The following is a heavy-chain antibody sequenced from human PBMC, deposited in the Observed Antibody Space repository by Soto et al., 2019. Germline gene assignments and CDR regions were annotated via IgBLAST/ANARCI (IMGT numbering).Heavy chain of an antibody. Sequence: QVQLVQSGAEVKKPGASVKVSCKASGYTFTDYYMHWVRQAPGQGLEWMGWIHANSGDTNYPQKFQGRVTMTRDTSISTVYMELSSLRSDDTAVYYCASGGSSNWPDFWGRGTLVTVSS. D-gene: IGHD6-13*01. CDR3: ASGGSSNWPDF. V-gene: IGHV1-2*02. CDR2: IHANSGDT. CDR1: GYTFTDYY. J-gene: IGHJ4*02.